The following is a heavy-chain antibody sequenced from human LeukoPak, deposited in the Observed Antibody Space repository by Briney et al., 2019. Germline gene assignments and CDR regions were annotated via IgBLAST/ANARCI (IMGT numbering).Heavy chain of an antibody. Sequence: PSETLSLTCTVSGGSIRSHYWSWIRQPPGKGLEWIGYIYDSGSTNYSPSLRSRVTISVDTSKNQFSLKLSSVTAADTAVYYCATGGRSGRSDFDYWGQGTLVTVSS. V-gene: IGHV4-59*11. CDR3: ATGGRSGRSDFDY. CDR2: IYDSGST. CDR1: GGSIRSHY. J-gene: IGHJ4*02. D-gene: IGHD6-19*01.